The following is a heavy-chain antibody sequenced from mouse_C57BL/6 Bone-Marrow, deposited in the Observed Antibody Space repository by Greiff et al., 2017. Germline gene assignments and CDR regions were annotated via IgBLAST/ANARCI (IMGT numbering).Heavy chain of an antibody. Sequence: QVQLQQPGAELVKPGASVKLSCKASGYTFTSYWMQWVKQRPGQGLEWIGEIDPSDSYTNYNQKFKGKATLTVDTSSNTAYMQLSSLSSEDSAVYYCAKDLYYDYAWFAYWGQGTLVTVSA. CDR2: IDPSDSYT. V-gene: IGHV1-50*01. CDR3: AKDLYYDYAWFAY. J-gene: IGHJ3*01. CDR1: GYTFTSYW. D-gene: IGHD2-4*01.